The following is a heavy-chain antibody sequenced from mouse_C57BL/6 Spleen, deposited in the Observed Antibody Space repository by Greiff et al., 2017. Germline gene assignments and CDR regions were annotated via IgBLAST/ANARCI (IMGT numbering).Heavy chain of an antibody. CDR1: GYSITSGYY. V-gene: IGHV3-6*01. D-gene: IGHD2-5*01. CDR2: ISYDGSN. Sequence: EVQLQESGPGLVKPSQSLSLTCSVTGYSITSGYYWNWIRQFPGNKLEWMGYISYDGSNNYNPSLKNRNSITRDTSKNQFFLKLNSVTTEDTATYYCAREGYSNPFAYWGQGTLVTVSA. J-gene: IGHJ3*01. CDR3: AREGYSNPFAY.